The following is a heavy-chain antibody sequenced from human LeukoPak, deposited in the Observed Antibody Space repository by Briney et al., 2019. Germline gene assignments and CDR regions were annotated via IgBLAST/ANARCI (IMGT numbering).Heavy chain of an antibody. CDR3: ARPMTTVRERWYFDL. D-gene: IGHD4-17*01. Sequence: SETLSLTCAVSGYSISSGYYWGWIRQPPGKGLEWIGSIYHSGSTYYNPSLKSRVIISVDTSKNQFSLKLSSVTAADTAVYYCARPMTTVRERWYFDLWGRGTLVTVSS. V-gene: IGHV4-38-2*01. CDR1: GYSISSGYY. J-gene: IGHJ2*01. CDR2: IYHSGST.